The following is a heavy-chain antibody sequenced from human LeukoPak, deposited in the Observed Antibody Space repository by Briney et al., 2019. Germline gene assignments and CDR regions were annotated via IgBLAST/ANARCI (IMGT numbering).Heavy chain of an antibody. CDR3: ARRCTSSWCFDY. V-gene: IGHV4-4*07. CDR1: GGSISNYY. J-gene: IGHJ4*02. Sequence: SSETLSLTCTVSGGSISNYYWSWMRQPAGKGLEWIGRIHTTGGTNYNPSLQSRVTMSVDTSKNQFSLKLSSVTAADTAVYYCARRCTSSWCFDYWGQGTLVSVSS. CDR2: IHTTGGT. D-gene: IGHD6-13*01.